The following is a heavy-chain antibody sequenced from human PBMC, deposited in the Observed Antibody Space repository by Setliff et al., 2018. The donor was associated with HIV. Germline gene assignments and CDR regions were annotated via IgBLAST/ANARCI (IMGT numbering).Heavy chain of an antibody. Sequence: SETLSLTCTVSGGSITRTPYYWGWIRQPPGKGLEWIGSIHHSGTAYDDPSLKSRVTISVDPSKNQILLRLSSVTAADTAVYYCARLSGGMVPNYWGQGTLVTVS. CDR2: IHHSGTA. J-gene: IGHJ4*02. CDR1: GGSITRTPYY. V-gene: IGHV4-39*01. CDR3: ARLSGGMVPNY. D-gene: IGHD3-10*01.